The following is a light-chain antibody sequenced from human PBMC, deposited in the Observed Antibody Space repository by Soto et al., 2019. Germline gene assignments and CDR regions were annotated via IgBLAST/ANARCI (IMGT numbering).Light chain of an antibody. CDR3: QVCDSSRDHVV. CDR1: NIGSKS. Sequence: SYELTQPPAVSVAPGQTARITCGGDNIGSKSVHWYQQKPGQAPVLVVYNYRDRPSGIPERFSDSNSGKTATLTISRVEAGDEADYYCQVCDSSRDHVVFGGGTELTVL. V-gene: IGLV3-21*02. J-gene: IGLJ3*02. CDR2: NYR.